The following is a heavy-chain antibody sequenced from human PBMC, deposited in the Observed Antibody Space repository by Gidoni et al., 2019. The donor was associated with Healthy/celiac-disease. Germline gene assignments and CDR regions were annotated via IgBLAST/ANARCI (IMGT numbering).Heavy chain of an antibody. CDR2: ISGSGGST. Sequence: EVQLLESGGGLVQPGGSMRLSCGASGITCRRYAMSWVRQAPRKGLEWGAAISGSGGSTYYAESVKGRFTISRDNSKNTLYLQMNSLRAEDTAVYYCAKAEQWLVPSINDAFDIWGQGTMVTGSA. D-gene: IGHD6-19*01. CDR1: GITCRRYA. V-gene: IGHV3-23*01. J-gene: IGHJ3*02. CDR3: AKAEQWLVPSINDAFDI.